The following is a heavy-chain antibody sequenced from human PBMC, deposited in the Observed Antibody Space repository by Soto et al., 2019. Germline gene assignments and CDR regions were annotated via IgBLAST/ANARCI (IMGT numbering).Heavy chain of an antibody. CDR2: IYYSGST. CDR1: GGSISSYY. Sequence: PSETLSLTCTVSGGSISSYYWSWIRQPPGKGLEWIGYIYYSGSTNYNPSLKSRVTISVDTSKNQFSLKLSSVTAADTAVYYCARDRSSSGYDSIGYWGQGTLVTVSS. D-gene: IGHD5-12*01. J-gene: IGHJ4*02. CDR3: ARDRSSSGYDSIGY. V-gene: IGHV4-59*12.